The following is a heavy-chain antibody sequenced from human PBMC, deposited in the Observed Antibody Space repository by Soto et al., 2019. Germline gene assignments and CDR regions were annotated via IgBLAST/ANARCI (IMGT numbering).Heavy chain of an antibody. D-gene: IGHD1-26*01. CDR2: INPANGNT. Sequence: QVQLVQSGAELKKPGASVNISCQASGFTFSDTLINWVRQGPGQRLKWMGWINPANGNTRYSAPFQGRVTISSLSSASTAYVALSDLTSGVPAVSYCSRDIVSGGHRANDAFDVWGQCTMITVSS. CDR1: GFTFSDTL. CDR3: SRDIVSGGHRANDAFDV. J-gene: IGHJ3*01. V-gene: IGHV1-3*01.